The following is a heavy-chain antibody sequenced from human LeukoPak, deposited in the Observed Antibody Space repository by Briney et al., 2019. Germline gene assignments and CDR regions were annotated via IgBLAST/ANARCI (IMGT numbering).Heavy chain of an antibody. CDR2: INHTGST. CDR3: ASRNRIWFGELNY. CDR1: GGSFSGYY. V-gene: IGHV4-34*01. J-gene: IGHJ4*02. D-gene: IGHD3-10*01. Sequence: SETLSLTCAVYGGSFSGYYWSWIRQPPGKGLEWIGEINHTGSTNYNPSLKSRLTISVDTSKNQFSLKLSSVTAADTAVYYCASRNRIWFGELNYWGQGTLVTVSS.